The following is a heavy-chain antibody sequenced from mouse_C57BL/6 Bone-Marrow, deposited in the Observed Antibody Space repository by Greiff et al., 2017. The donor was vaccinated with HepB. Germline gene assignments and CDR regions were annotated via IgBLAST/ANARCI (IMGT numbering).Heavy chain of an antibody. V-gene: IGHV1-85*01. D-gene: IGHD1-1*01. CDR2: LYPRDGSN. CDR3: ARDYGRE. Sequence: VQLQQSGPELVKPGASVKLSCKASGYTFTSYDINWVKQRPGQGLEWIGWLYPRDGSNKYNEKFKGKATLTVDTSSSTAYMELHSLTSEDSAVYFCARDYGREWGQGTTLTVSS. CDR1: GYTFTSYD. J-gene: IGHJ2*01.